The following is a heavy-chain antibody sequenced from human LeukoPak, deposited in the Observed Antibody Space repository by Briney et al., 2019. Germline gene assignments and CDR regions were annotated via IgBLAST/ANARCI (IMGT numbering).Heavy chain of an antibody. J-gene: IGHJ3*02. CDR3: ARDRSAYSALDI. D-gene: IGHD1-26*01. Sequence: GGSLRLSCAASGFTFSSYAMRWVRQAPGKGLEWISAISGSGGSTYYADSVKGRFTISRDNSKNMLYLQMNSLRAEDTAAYYCARDRSAYSALDIWGQGTMVTVSS. CDR2: ISGSGGST. CDR1: GFTFSSYA. V-gene: IGHV3-23*01.